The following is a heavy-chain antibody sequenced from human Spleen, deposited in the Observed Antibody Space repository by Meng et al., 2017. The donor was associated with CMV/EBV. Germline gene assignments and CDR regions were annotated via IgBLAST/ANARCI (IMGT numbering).Heavy chain of an antibody. CDR1: GGSFSGYY. D-gene: IGHD4-17*01. V-gene: IGHV4-34*01. CDR3: ARADDYGDYGPFDY. J-gene: IGHJ4*02. Sequence: GSLRLSCAVYGGSFSGYYWSWIRQPPGKGLEWIGEINHSGSTNYNPSLKSRVTISVDTSKNQFSLKLSSVTAADTAVYYCARADDYGDYGPFDYWGQGTLVTVSS. CDR2: INHSGST.